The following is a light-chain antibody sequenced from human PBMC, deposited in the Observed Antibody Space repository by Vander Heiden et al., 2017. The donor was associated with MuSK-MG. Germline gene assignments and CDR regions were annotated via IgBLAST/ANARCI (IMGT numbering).Light chain of an antibody. CDR2: GAS. Sequence: DIQMTQSPSSLSASVGDRVTITCRASQSISSYLNWYQQKPGKAPNLLIYGASSLQSGVASRFSGSGSGTDFTLTISSLQPEDFATYYCQQSYSTPATFGQGTRLEIK. CDR3: QQSYSTPAT. J-gene: IGKJ5*01. V-gene: IGKV1-39*01. CDR1: QSISSY.